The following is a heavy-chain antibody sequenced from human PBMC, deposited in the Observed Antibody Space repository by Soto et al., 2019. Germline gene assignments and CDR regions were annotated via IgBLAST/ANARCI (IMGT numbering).Heavy chain of an antibody. CDR3: ASQNSGSYSRIDI. Sequence: GESLKISCKGSGYSFTSYWIGWVRQMPGKGLEWMGIFYPGDSDTRYSPSFQGQVTISADKSISTAYLQWSSLKASDTAMYYCASQNSGSYSRIDIWGQGTMVTVSS. D-gene: IGHD1-26*01. J-gene: IGHJ3*02. CDR1: GYSFTSYW. CDR2: FYPGDSDT. V-gene: IGHV5-51*01.